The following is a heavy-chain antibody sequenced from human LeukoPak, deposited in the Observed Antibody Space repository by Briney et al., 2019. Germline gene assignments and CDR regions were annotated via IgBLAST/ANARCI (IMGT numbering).Heavy chain of an antibody. Sequence: GGSLRLSCAASGFTFSSYSMNWVRQAPGKGLEWVSSISSSSSYIYYADSVKDRFTISRDNAKNSLYLQMNSLRAEDTAVYYCARGGSGWYQANHYYYYGMDVWGQGTTVTVSS. D-gene: IGHD6-19*01. J-gene: IGHJ6*02. CDR3: ARGGSGWYQANHYYYYGMDV. V-gene: IGHV3-21*01. CDR1: GFTFSSYS. CDR2: ISSSSSYI.